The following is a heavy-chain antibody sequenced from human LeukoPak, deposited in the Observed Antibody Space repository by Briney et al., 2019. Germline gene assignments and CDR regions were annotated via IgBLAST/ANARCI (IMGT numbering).Heavy chain of an antibody. CDR3: ARGRGPYGWFDP. V-gene: IGHV3-74*01. D-gene: IGHD3-10*01. J-gene: IGHJ5*02. Sequence: GGSLRLSCAASGFTVSGYWMHWVRKAPGEGLMWVSRINIDGNIINYADSVRGRFTLSKDNAKNTVYLQLTGLRAEDTAVYYCARGRGPYGWFDPWGQGTQVIVSS. CDR2: INIDGNII. CDR1: GFTVSGYW.